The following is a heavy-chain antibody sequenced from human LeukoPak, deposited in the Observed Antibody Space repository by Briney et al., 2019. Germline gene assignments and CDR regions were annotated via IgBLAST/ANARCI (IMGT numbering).Heavy chain of an antibody. CDR1: GFTVSSNY. V-gene: IGHV3-66*01. D-gene: IGHD2-2*01. CDR3: ASSLDCSSTSCYES. J-gene: IGHJ5*02. CDR2: IYSGGST. Sequence: GGSLRLSCAASGFTVSSNYMSWVRQAPGKGLEWVSVIYSGGSTYYADSVKGRFTISRDNSKNTLYLQMNSLRAEDTAVYYCASSLDCSSTSCYESWGQGTLVTVSS.